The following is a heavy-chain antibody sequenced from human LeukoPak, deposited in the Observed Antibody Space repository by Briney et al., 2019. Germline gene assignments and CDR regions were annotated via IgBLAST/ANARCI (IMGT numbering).Heavy chain of an antibody. V-gene: IGHV3-7*04. CDR2: IKRDGSEK. J-gene: IGHJ1*01. Sequence: GGSLRLSCAASGLTFSSFWMSWVRQAPGKGLEWVANIKRDGSEKYYVDSVKGRFTISRDNAKNSLYLQMNSLRVEDTAVYYCARGEYYYDGGYWGQGTPVTVSS. CDR1: GLTFSSFW. D-gene: IGHD3-22*01. CDR3: ARGEYYYDGGY.